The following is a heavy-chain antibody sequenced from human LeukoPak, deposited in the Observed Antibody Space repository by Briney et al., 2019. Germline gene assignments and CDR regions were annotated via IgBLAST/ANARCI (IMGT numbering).Heavy chain of an antibody. Sequence: GGSLRLSCAASGFTFSSYSMNWVRQAPGKGLEWVSSISSSSSYIYYADSGKGRFTISRDNAKNSLYLQMNSLRAEDTAVYYCARGVPYYYDSSGYSRFDYWGQGTLVTVSS. J-gene: IGHJ4*02. V-gene: IGHV3-21*01. CDR3: ARGVPYYYDSSGYSRFDY. CDR2: ISSSSSYI. D-gene: IGHD3-22*01. CDR1: GFTFSSYS.